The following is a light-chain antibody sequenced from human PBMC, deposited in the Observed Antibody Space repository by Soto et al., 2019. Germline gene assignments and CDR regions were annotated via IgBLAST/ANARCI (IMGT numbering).Light chain of an antibody. V-gene: IGKV2-28*01. J-gene: IGKJ2*01. CDR2: LGS. CDR1: QSLLHSNGYNY. Sequence: DIVMTQSPLSLPVTPGEPASISCRSSQSLLHSNGYNYLDWYLQKPGQSPQLLIYLGSNRASGVPDRFSGSGSGTDFTLKISRVEAEDVGVYYCMQALQTPYSFGQGTKVELK. CDR3: MQALQTPYS.